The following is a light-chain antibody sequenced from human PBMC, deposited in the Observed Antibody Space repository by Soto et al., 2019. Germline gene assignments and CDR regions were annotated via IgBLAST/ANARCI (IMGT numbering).Light chain of an antibody. CDR3: QHYKTWSQT. CDR1: QSISSN. CDR2: DAS. J-gene: IGKJ1*01. V-gene: IGKV3-15*01. Sequence: EVVMTQSPVTLSVSPGERATLSCRASQSISSNLAWYQQKPGQAPRLLIYDASTRATGIPVRFSGSGSGTEFTLTISSLQSEDFAIYYCQHYKTWSQTVGQGTKV.